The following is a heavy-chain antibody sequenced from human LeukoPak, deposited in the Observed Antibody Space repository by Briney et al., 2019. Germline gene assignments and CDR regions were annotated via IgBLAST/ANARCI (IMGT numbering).Heavy chain of an antibody. CDR2: INPNSGGT. Sequence: ASVKVSCKASGYTFTGYYMHWVRQAPGQGLEWMGWINPNSGGTNYAQKFQGRVTMTRDTSISTAYMELSRLRSDDTAVYYCARVRADSNGWYGSYNYWGQGTLVTVSS. D-gene: IGHD6-19*01. CDR3: ARVRADSNGWYGSYNY. CDR1: GYTFTGYY. V-gene: IGHV1-2*02. J-gene: IGHJ4*02.